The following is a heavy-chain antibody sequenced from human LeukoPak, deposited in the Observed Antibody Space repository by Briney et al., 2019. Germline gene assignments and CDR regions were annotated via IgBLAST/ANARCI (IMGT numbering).Heavy chain of an antibody. CDR2: IYHSGST. CDR1: GGSISSGGYY. CDR3: ASFWSGYHHYFDY. V-gene: IGHV4-30-2*01. J-gene: IGHJ4*02. Sequence: PSETLSLTCTVSGGSISSGGYYWSWIRQPPGKGLEWIGYIYHSGSTYYNPSLKSRVTISVDRSKNQFSLKLSSVTAADTAVYYCASFWSGYHHYFDYWGQGTLVTVSS. D-gene: IGHD3-3*01.